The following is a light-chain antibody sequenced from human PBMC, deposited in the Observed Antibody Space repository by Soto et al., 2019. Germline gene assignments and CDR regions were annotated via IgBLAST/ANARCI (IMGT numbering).Light chain of an antibody. CDR2: AAS. V-gene: IGKV1-39*01. CDR1: QSISTY. CDR3: QHGYSTPLT. J-gene: IGKJ4*01. Sequence: DIQMTQSPSSLSASVGDRVTITGLASQSISTYLHWYQQKPGKAPNLLIYAASTLQSGVPSRFSGSGSGTDFTLTISSLQPEDFATYFCQHGYSTPLTFGGGTKVDI.